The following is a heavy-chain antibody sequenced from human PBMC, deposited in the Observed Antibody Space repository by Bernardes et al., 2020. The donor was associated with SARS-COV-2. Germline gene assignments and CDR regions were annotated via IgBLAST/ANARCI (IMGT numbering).Heavy chain of an antibody. CDR1: GYTFTGYY. Sequence: ASMKVSCKASGYTFTGYYMHWVRQAPGQGLEWMGWINPNSGGTNYAQKFQGRVTMTRDTSISTAYMELSRLRSDDTAMYYCARSRDGYNYGYWGQGTLVTVSS. V-gene: IGHV1-2*02. CDR2: INPNSGGT. D-gene: IGHD5-12*01. J-gene: IGHJ4*02. CDR3: ARSRDGYNYGY.